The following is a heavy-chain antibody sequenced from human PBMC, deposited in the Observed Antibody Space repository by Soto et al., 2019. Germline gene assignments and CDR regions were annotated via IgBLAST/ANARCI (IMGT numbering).Heavy chain of an antibody. CDR1: GYTFFTYD. CDR2: ISTYSGDT. V-gene: IGHV1-18*01. Sequence: QVHLVQSGVEVKTPGASVKVSCQASGYTFFTYDISWVRQAPGQGLVRMGRISTYSGDTKYAQKFQGRVTMTTATSTATAHLQLTSLTSHATAVYYCARHHGPTTSENWFDPWGQGMLVSVSS. D-gene: IGHD5-12*01. J-gene: IGHJ5*02. CDR3: ARHHGPTTSENWFDP.